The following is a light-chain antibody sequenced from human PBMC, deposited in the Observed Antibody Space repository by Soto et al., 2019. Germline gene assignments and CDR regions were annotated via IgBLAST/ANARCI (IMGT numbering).Light chain of an antibody. CDR2: GAS. CDR3: QEYDNWPPEGP. CDR1: QAVTSKF. V-gene: IGKV3-20*01. Sequence: EIVLTQSPGTLSLSPGDEATLSCKASQAVTSKFLAWYQQKPGQPPRLLILGASTRATGIADRFSGSGSGTDFTLTISSLQSEDVAVYFCQEYDNWPPEGPFGQGTKVEI. J-gene: IGKJ1*01.